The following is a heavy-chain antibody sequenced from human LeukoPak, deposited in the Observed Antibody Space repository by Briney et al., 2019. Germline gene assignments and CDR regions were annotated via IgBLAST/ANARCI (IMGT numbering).Heavy chain of an antibody. CDR2: MNPNTGNA. D-gene: IGHD1-1*01. CDR1: GYTFTNFD. J-gene: IGHJ3*02. CDR3: ASWNEALGAFDI. Sequence: ASVKVSCKASGYTFTNFDINWVRQATGQGLEWMGWMNPNTGNAGYAQKFQDRVTITWDASISTAYMDLSSLRSEDTAVYYCASWNEALGAFDIWGQGTMVTVSS. V-gene: IGHV1-8*03.